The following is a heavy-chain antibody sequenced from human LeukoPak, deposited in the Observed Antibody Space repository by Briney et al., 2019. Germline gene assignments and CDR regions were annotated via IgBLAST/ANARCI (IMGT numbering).Heavy chain of an antibody. CDR3: AREVMYSSGLDY. J-gene: IGHJ4*02. D-gene: IGHD6-19*01. V-gene: IGHV3-74*01. Sequence: GGYLRLSCAASGFTFSSYWMHWVRQAPGKGLVWVSRINSDGSSTSYADSVKGRFTISRDNAKNTLYLQMNSLRAEDTAVYYCAREVMYSSGLDYWGQGTLVTVSS. CDR1: GFTFSSYW. CDR2: INSDGSST.